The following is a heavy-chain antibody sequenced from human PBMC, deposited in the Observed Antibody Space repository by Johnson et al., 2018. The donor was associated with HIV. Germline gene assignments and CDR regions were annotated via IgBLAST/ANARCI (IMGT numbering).Heavy chain of an antibody. D-gene: IGHD3-22*01. J-gene: IGHJ3*02. CDR1: GFTFSSYG. CDR3: ARGGGSYYDSSGDAFDI. Sequence: MQLVESGGGVVQPGGSLRLSCAASGFTFSSYGMHWVRQAPGKGLEWVAFIRYDGSNKYYADSVKGRFTISRDNSKNTLYLQMNSLRAEDTAVYYCARGGGSYYDSSGDAFDIWGQGTMVTVSS. V-gene: IGHV3-30*02. CDR2: IRYDGSNK.